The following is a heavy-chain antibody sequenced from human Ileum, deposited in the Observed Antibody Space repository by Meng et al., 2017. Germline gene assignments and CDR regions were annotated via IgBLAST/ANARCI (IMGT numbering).Heavy chain of an antibody. Sequence: VQIQRWSAGLFKASETLSLICSVYGCSFSGYYWSWIRQPPGKGLGWIGESDHSGGTNSNPYLKNRVTISVDTSNNRFSLKLSSVKAADTALYFCARRVGATPYAYNWLDPWGQGTLVTVSS. V-gene: IGHV4-34*01. J-gene: IGHJ5*02. CDR3: ARRVGATPYAYNWLDP. CDR2: SDHSGGT. CDR1: GCSFSGYY. D-gene: IGHD1-26*01.